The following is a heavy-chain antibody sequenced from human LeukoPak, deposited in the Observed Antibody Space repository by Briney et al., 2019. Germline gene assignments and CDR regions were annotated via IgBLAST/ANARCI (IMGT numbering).Heavy chain of an antibody. V-gene: IGHV4-34*01. CDR1: GGSFSGYY. CDR2: INHSGST. Sequence: SETLSLTCAVYGGSFSGYYWSWIRQPPGKGLEWIGEINHSGSTNYNPSLKSRVTISVDTSKNQFSLKLSSVTAADTAVYYCARGPAAGKGTNYFDYWGQGTLVTVSS. J-gene: IGHJ4*02. D-gene: IGHD6-13*01. CDR3: ARGPAAGKGTNYFDY.